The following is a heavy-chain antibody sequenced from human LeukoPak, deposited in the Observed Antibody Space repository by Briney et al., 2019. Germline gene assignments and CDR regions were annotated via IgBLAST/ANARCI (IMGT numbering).Heavy chain of an antibody. J-gene: IGHJ3*02. CDR3: AKDWQWELLTGAFNI. Sequence: PGGSLRLSCAASGFTFSNAWMSWVRQAPGKGLEWVGHIKSKTDGGTTDYAAPVKGRFTISRDDSKNTLHLQMNSLREEDTAVYYCAKDWQWELLTGAFNIWGQGTMVTVS. D-gene: IGHD1-26*01. V-gene: IGHV3-15*01. CDR2: IKSKTDGGTT. CDR1: GFTFSNAW.